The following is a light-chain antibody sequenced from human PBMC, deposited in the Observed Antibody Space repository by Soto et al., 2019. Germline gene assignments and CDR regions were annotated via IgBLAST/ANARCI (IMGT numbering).Light chain of an antibody. CDR2: EVN. V-gene: IGLV2-14*01. CDR1: SGDVGAYNY. Sequence: QSVLTQPASVSGSPGQSITISCTGTSGDVGAYNYVSWYQQHPGKAPKLMIYEVNYRPSGVSNRFSGSKSGITVSLTISGLQAEDEADYYCSSYASTSTAVFGTGTKLTVL. J-gene: IGLJ1*01. CDR3: SSYASTSTAV.